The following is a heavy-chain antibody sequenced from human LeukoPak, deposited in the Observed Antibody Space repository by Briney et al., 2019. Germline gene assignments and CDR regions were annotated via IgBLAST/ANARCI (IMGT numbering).Heavy chain of an antibody. V-gene: IGHV1-8*02. J-gene: IGHJ4*02. Sequence: ASVKVSCKASGYTFTGYYMHWVRQAPGQGLEWMGWMNPNSGNTGYAQKFQGRVTMTRNTSISTAYMELSSLRSEDTAVYYCARIPLNGYIPDYWGQGTLVTVSS. CDR3: ARIPLNGYIPDY. CDR1: GYTFTGYY. D-gene: IGHD5-18*01. CDR2: MNPNSGNT.